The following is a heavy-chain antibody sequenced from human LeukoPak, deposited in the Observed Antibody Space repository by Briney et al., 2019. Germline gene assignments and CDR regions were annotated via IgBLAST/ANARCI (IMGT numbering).Heavy chain of an antibody. CDR3: ARDGDYDWYFDL. Sequence: SETLSPTCTVSGGSISGHYWGWIRPLPGKGLEWFGSTYYSGSTNYNPYLKSRTTIALDTSKSQFSLKLNSVTAADTAVYYCARDGDYDWYFDLWGRGTLVTVSS. J-gene: IGHJ2*01. CDR1: GGSISGHY. D-gene: IGHD4-17*01. CDR2: TYYSGST. V-gene: IGHV4-59*11.